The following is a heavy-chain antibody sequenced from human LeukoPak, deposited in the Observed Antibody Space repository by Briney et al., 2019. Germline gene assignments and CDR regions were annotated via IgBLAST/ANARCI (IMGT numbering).Heavy chain of an antibody. CDR2: ISAYNGNT. J-gene: IGHJ4*02. V-gene: IGHV1-18*01. CDR1: GYPFTTYG. Sequence: ASVKVSCKTSGYPFTTYGISWVRQAPGEGLEWMGWISAYNGNTNYAQKLQGRVTMTTDTSTSTAYMELRSLRSDDTAVYYCARLAHQYYYDSSGSYDYWGQGTLVTVSS. D-gene: IGHD3-22*01. CDR3: ARLAHQYYYDSSGSYDY.